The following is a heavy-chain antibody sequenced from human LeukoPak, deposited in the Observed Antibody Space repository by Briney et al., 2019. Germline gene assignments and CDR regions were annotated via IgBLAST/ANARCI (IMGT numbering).Heavy chain of an antibody. CDR2: IRSKGYGAAT. V-gene: IGHV3-49*04. CDR3: AREAWETRPYRNGMDV. CDR1: GFRFGDFG. D-gene: IGHD1-26*01. J-gene: IGHJ6*02. Sequence: PGGSLRLSCTGSGFRFGDFGMSWVRQAPGKGLEWVGFIRSKGYGAATEYAASARGRFTISRDDSKSIAYLQMNRLKNEDTGVYYCAREAWETRPYRNGMDVWGQGTTVTVYS.